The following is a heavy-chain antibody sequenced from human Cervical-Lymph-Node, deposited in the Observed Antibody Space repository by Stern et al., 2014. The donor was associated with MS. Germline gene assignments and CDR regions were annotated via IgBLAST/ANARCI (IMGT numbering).Heavy chain of an antibody. Sequence: VQLVQSGAEVKKPGESLKISCKVFGYNFNTYWIAWVRQMPGKGLEWMGIIYPGDSETRYSPSFQGQVTFSVDKSISTAYLQWSTLKASDTAIYYCARHVYGMDVWGQGTTVTVSS. J-gene: IGHJ6*02. CDR3: ARHVYGMDV. CDR1: GYNFNTYW. CDR2: IYPGDSET. V-gene: IGHV5-51*01.